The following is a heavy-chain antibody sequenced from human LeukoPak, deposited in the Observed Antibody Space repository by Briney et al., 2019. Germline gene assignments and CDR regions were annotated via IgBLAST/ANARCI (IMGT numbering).Heavy chain of an antibody. CDR3: ATRSSLSGYFYFDY. D-gene: IGHD5-12*01. V-gene: IGHV1-2*02. CDR1: GYTFTDYY. CDR2: LNPNSDGT. J-gene: IGHJ4*02. Sequence: ASVKVSCKASGYTFTDYYIHWVRQAPGQGLEWMGWLNPNSDGTSYAPKFQGRVTMTGDTSVRTAYMELSRLRSDDTAVYYCATRSSLSGYFYFDYWGQGTLVTVSS.